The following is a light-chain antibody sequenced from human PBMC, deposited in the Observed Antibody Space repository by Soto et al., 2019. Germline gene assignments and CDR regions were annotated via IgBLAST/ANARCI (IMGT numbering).Light chain of an antibody. CDR1: SIDIAPYNY. CDR2: EGS. V-gene: IGLV2-23*01. J-gene: IGLJ1*01. Sequence: QSVLTQPASVSGSPGQSLTISCTGTSIDIAPYNYVSWYQQHPGKAPKLIIYEGSKRPSGVSNRFSGSKSGNTASLTISGLQAEDEADYYCCSYAGSSTYVFGTGTRSPS. CDR3: CSYAGSSTYV.